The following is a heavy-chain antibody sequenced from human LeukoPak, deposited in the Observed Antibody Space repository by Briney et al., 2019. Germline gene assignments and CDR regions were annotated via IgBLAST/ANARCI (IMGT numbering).Heavy chain of an antibody. CDR3: ARFSSSSKEGYFDY. J-gene: IGHJ4*02. CDR2: ISGAGVSI. V-gene: IGHV3-23*01. CDR1: GFTFSSCA. D-gene: IGHD6-13*01. Sequence: TGGSLRLSCAASGFTFSSCAMNWVRQAPGKGLEWVSTISGAGVSIYYADSVKGRFTISRDNSKNTLYLQMNSLRAEDTAVYYCARFSSSSKEGYFDYWGQGTLVTVSS.